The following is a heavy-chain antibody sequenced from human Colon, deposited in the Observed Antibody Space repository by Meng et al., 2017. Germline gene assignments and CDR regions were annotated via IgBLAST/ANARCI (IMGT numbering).Heavy chain of an antibody. V-gene: IGHV3-7*03. CDR3: AKDTLAVAGPFDY. CDR2: IKQDGSEK. D-gene: IGHD6-19*01. Sequence: GGSLRLSCAASGFTFSSYWMSWVRQAPGKGLEWVANIKQDGSEKYYVDSVKGRFTISRDNAKNSLYLQLNSLTTEDTALYYCAKDTLAVAGPFDYWGQGTLVTVSS. CDR1: GFTFSSYW. J-gene: IGHJ4*02.